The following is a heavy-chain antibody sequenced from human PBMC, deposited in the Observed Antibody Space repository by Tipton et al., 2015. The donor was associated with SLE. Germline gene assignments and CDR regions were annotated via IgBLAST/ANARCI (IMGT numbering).Heavy chain of an antibody. CDR2: ISWNGGRI. CDR1: GFTFDDYG. J-gene: IGHJ6*03. CDR3: ARTGAYSNFYYYYYMDV. V-gene: IGHV3-9*01. D-gene: IGHD4-11*01. Sequence: SLRLSCAASGFTFDDYGMHWVRQAPGKGLEWVSGISWNGGRIDYADSVKGRFSISRDNAKRSLYLQMNGLRPEDTGLYYCARTGAYSNFYYYYYMDVWGEGTTVTVSS.